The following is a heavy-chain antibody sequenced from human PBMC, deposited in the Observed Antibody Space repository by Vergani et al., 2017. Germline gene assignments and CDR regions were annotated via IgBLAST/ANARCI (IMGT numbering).Heavy chain of an antibody. D-gene: IGHD2-2*01. Sequence: QLQLQESGPGLVKPSETLSLTCTVSGGSISSSSYYWGWIRQPPGKGLEWIGSIYYSGSTYYNPSLKSRVTISVDTSKNQFSLKLSSVTAADTAVYYCATTDCSSTSCYSDGMDVWGQGTTVTVSS. CDR1: GGSISSSSYY. CDR2: IYYSGST. CDR3: ATTDCSSTSCYSDGMDV. V-gene: IGHV4-39*07. J-gene: IGHJ6*02.